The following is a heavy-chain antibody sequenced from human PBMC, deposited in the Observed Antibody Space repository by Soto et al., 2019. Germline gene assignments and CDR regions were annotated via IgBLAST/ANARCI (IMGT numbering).Heavy chain of an antibody. D-gene: IGHD6-19*01. V-gene: IGHV4-30-2*01. CDR1: GGSISSGGYS. CDR2: IYHSGST. Sequence: SETLSLTCAVSGGSISSGGYSWSWIRQPPGKGLEWIGYIYHSGSTYYNPSLKSRVTISVDTSKNQFSLQLNSVTPEDTAVYYCAREGVQIAVAWIHYYYGMDVWGQGTTVTVSS. J-gene: IGHJ6*02. CDR3: AREGVQIAVAWIHYYYGMDV.